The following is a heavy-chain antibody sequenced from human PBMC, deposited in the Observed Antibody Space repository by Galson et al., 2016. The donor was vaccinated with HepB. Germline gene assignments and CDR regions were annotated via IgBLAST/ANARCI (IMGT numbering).Heavy chain of an antibody. CDR1: GFTFKNYA. Sequence: SLRLSCAASGFTFKNYAMNWVRQAPGKGLEWVSVVSGSGDNTYYADSVKGRLTISRDNSNNTLFLQMNSLRVEDTAVYYCAKGRAAIAAAGVNYWGQGTLVTVSS. CDR3: AKGRAAIAAAGVNY. CDR2: VSGSGDNT. V-gene: IGHV3-23*01. J-gene: IGHJ4*02. D-gene: IGHD6-13*01.